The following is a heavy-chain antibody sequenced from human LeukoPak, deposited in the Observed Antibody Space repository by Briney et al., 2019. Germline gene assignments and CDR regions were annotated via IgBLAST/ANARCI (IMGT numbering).Heavy chain of an antibody. CDR3: TRRRGGWGEGEFDF. CDR2: IHTSGST. J-gene: IGHJ4*02. CDR1: GGTISGVY. D-gene: IGHD3-16*01. Sequence: PSETLSLTCTVSGGTISGVYWNWIRQPPRKGLEWVGYIHTSGSTSINPSLKSRLSFSIDTSKNQVSLRLSSVTATDTAVYYCTRRRGGWGEGEFDFWGQGIPVTVST. V-gene: IGHV4-4*09.